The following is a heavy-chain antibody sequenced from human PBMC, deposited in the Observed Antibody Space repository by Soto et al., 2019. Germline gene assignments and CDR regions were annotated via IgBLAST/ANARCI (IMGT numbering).Heavy chain of an antibody. V-gene: IGHV4-30-2*01. CDR3: ARRGVTPYYYGMDV. Sequence: KPSETLSLTCAVSGGSISSGGYSWSWIRQPPGKGLEWIGYIYHSGSTYYNPSLKSRVTISVDRSKNQFSLKLSSVTAADTAVYYCARRGVTPYYYGMDVWGQGTTVTVSS. J-gene: IGHJ6*02. CDR2: IYHSGST. CDR1: GGSISSGGYS. D-gene: IGHD2-21*02.